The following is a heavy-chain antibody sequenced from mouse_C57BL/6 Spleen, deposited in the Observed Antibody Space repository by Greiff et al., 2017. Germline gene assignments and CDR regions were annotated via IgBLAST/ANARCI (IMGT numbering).Heavy chain of an antibody. J-gene: IGHJ4*01. CDR2: INYDGSST. CDR3: ARALRGYAMDY. CDR1: GFTFSDYY. D-gene: IGHD1-1*01. Sequence: DVKLVESEGGLVQPGSSMKLSCTASGFTFSDYYMAWVRQVPEKGLEWVANINYDGSSTYYLDSLKSRFIISRDNAKNILYLQMSSLKSEDTATYYCARALRGYAMDYWGQGTSVTVSS. V-gene: IGHV5-16*01.